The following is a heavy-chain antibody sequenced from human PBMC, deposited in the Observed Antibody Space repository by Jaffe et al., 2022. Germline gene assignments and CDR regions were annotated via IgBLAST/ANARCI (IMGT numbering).Heavy chain of an antibody. CDR3: ARTVVVPAAMYGADYYYYMDV. CDR2: IYHSGST. V-gene: IGHV4-4*02. Sequence: QVQLQESGPGLVKPSGTLSLTCAVSGGSISSSNWWSWVRQPPGKGLEWIGEIYHSGSTNYNPSLKSRVTISVDKSKNQFSLKLSSVTAADTAVYYCARTVVVPAAMYGADYYYYMDVWGKGTTVTVSS. CDR1: GGSISSSNW. D-gene: IGHD2-2*01. J-gene: IGHJ6*03.